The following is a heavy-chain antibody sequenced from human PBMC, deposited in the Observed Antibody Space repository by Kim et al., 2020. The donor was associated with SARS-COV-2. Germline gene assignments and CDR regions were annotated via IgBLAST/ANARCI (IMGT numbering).Heavy chain of an antibody. D-gene: IGHD3-16*01. J-gene: IGHJ4*02. CDR1: GFTFSNYA. CDR3: AKGLTSWVLGSDGGDF. Sequence: GGSLRLSCAASGFTFSNYAMSWVRQAPGKGLEWVSEISGSGGSTFYADSVKGRFTISRANSKNTLYLQMNSLTVEDTAVYYCAKGLTSWVLGSDGGDFWGQGTLVTVSS. CDR2: ISGSGGST. V-gene: IGHV3-23*01.